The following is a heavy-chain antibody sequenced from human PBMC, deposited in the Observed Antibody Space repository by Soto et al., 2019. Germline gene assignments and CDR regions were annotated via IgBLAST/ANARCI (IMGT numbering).Heavy chain of an antibody. J-gene: IGHJ4*02. CDR1: GFTFSDHT. D-gene: IGHD2-8*01. Sequence: EVQVVESGGGLVQPGGSLRLSCAASGFTFSDHTMTWVRQAPGKGLEYVSAIRTYGGDTYYEDSVKGRFTISRDNSKNTLYIQMGSMSGDDTAVYFCASQVGSCSNGNCSSDYWGQGTLVTVSA. CDR2: IRTYGGDT. CDR3: ASQVGSCSNGNCSSDY. V-gene: IGHV3-64*07.